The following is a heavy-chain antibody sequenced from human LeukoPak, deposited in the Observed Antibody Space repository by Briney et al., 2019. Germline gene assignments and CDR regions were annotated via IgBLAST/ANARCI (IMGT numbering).Heavy chain of an antibody. V-gene: IGHV1-69*04. J-gene: IGHJ6*03. CDR2: IIPILGIA. CDR3: ARDQAHYDFWSGYYRDYYYYMDV. D-gene: IGHD3-3*01. CDR1: GGTFSSYA. Sequence: SVKVSFKASGGTFSSYAISWVRQAPGQGLEWMGRIIPILGIANYAQKFQGRVTITADKSTSTAYMELSSLRSEDTAVYYCARDQAHYDFWSGYYRDYYYYMDVWGKGTTVTVSS.